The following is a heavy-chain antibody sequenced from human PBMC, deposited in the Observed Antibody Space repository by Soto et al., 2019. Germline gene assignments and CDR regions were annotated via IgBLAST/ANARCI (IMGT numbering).Heavy chain of an antibody. J-gene: IGHJ4*02. V-gene: IGHV3-23*01. CDR1: GFPFNSYA. CDR3: AKDLRQGVSDY. D-gene: IGHD2-21*01. Sequence: GSPRLLCASSGFPFNSYAMSWVRQAPGKGLEWVSAISGSGCSTYYADSVKGRFTISRDNSKNTLYLQMNSLRAEDTAVYYCAKDLRQGVSDYWGQGTLVTVSS. CDR2: ISGSGCST.